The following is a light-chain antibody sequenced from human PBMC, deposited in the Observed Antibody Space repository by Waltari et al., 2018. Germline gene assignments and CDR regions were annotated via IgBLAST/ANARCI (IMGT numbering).Light chain of an antibody. J-gene: IGKJ2*01. CDR1: QRVSTN. V-gene: IGKV3-15*01. CDR3: QQYKNWPLYT. CDR2: GAS. Sequence: EIVMTQSPATLSVSPGERATLSCRASQRVSTNFAWYQRKPGQAPRLLIYGASTRATGIPARFSGSESGTEFTLTISRLQSEDFAVDYCQQYKNWPLYTFGQGTKLEIK.